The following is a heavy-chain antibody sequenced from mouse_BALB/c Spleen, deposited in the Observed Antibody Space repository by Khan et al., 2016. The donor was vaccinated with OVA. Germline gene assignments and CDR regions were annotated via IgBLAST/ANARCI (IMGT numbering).Heavy chain of an antibody. Sequence: VQLKESGPGLVKPSQSLSLTCTVTGYSITSDYAWNWIRQFPGNKLEWMGYISSTGSTSYNPSLKSRISITRDTSKTQFFLHLNSVTTEDTATYYCARSLYYSDSYAMDDWGQGTSVTVSS. CDR3: ARSLYYSDSYAMDD. CDR1: GYSITSDYA. V-gene: IGHV3-2*02. J-gene: IGHJ4*01. CDR2: ISSTGST. D-gene: IGHD2-13*01.